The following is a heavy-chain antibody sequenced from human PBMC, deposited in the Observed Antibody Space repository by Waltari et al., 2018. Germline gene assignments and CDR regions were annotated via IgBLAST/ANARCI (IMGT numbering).Heavy chain of an antibody. CDR3: AKDRGSGLYYYFDY. CDR1: GFSFSAYW. CDR2: IKEDESEI. J-gene: IGHJ4*02. V-gene: IGHV3-7*05. D-gene: IGHD3-16*01. Sequence: EVQLVESGGGLVQPGGSLRLSCAASGFSFSAYWMSWVRQAPGKGREWGASIKEDESEIFSVDSVKGRFTSSRDNSKNTLYMQMTSLRAEDTAVYYCAKDRGSGLYYYFDYWGQGTLVPVSS.